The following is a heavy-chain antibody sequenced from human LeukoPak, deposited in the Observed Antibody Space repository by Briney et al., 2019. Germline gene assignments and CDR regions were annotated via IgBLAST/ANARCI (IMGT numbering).Heavy chain of an antibody. V-gene: IGHV4-39*01. CDR2: IYYSGST. D-gene: IGHD2-2*01. CDR3: EGVVVPAAITQYNWFDP. CDR1: GGSNSSSSYY. J-gene: IGHJ5*02. Sequence: SETLSLTCTVSGGSNSSSSYYWGWIRQPPGKGLEWIGSIYYSGSTYYNPSLKSRVTISVDTSKNQFSLKLSSVTAAGTAVYYCEGVVVPAAITQYNWFDPWGQGTLVTVSS.